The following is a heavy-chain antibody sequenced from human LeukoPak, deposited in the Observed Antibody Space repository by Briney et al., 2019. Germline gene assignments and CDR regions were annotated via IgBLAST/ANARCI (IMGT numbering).Heavy chain of an antibody. CDR1: GGSFSGYY. CDR3: ASVTIGYSYGFCDY. Sequence: SETLSLTCAVHGGSFSGYYWSWIRQPPGKGLEWIGEINHSGSTNYNPSLKSRVTISVDTSKNQFSLKLSSVTAADTAVYYCASVTIGYSYGFCDYWGQGTLVTVSS. D-gene: IGHD5-18*01. V-gene: IGHV4-34*01. J-gene: IGHJ4*02. CDR2: INHSGST.